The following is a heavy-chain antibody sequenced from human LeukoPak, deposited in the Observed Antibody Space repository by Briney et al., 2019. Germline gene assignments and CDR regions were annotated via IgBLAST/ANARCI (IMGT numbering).Heavy chain of an antibody. D-gene: IGHD4-11*01. J-gene: IGHJ1*01. V-gene: IGHV3-7*01. CDR3: ARDHDYSNYD. CDR1: GLTFSSYW. Sequence: GGSLRLSCVASGLTFSSYWMSWVRQAPGKGLEWVANIKQDGSEKYYVDSVKGRFTISRDNAKNSLYLQMNSLRAEDTAVYYCARDHDYSNYDWGRGTLVTVSS. CDR2: IKQDGSEK.